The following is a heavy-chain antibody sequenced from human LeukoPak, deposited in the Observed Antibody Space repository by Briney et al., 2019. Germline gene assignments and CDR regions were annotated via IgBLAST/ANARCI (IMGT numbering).Heavy chain of an antibody. CDR2: IYYSGST. J-gene: IGHJ6*03. CDR3: ARVNSSSWYSGYYYYYMDV. CDR1: GGSISSYY. Sequence: PSETLSLTCTVSGGSISSYYWSWLRQPPGKGLEWIGYIYYSGSTNYNPSLKSRVTISVDTSKNQFSLKLSSVTAADTAVYYCARVNSSSWYSGYYYYYMDVWGKGTTVTVSS. V-gene: IGHV4-59*01. D-gene: IGHD6-13*01.